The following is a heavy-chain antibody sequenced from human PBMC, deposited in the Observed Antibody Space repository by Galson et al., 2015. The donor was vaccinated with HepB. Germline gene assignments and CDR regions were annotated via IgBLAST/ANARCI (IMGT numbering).Heavy chain of an antibody. CDR3: ANDATAAPAPYNYFDP. Sequence: SLRLSCAASGFTFSSYAMGWVRQAPGRGLEWVSGISGRGGSTKYADSVKGRFTISRDHSKNTLYLQMNSLRAEDTAVYYCANDATAAPAPYNYFDPGGHGTLVTVSS. CDR2: ISGRGGST. J-gene: IGHJ5*02. D-gene: IGHD5-24*01. V-gene: IGHV3-23*01. CDR1: GFTFSSYA.